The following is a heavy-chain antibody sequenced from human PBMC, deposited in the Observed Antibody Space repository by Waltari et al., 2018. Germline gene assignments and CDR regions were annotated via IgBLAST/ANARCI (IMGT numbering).Heavy chain of an antibody. CDR1: GYTFTSYA. J-gene: IGHJ2*01. CDR3: ARDSTVGATPDWYFDL. V-gene: IGHV1-3*01. D-gene: IGHD1-26*01. Sequence: QVQLVQSGAEVKKPGASVKGSCKASGYTFTSYAMHWVRQAPGRMLGWMGWINAGNGNTKYSQKFQGRVTITRDTSASTAYMELSSLRSEDTAVYYCARDSTVGATPDWYFDLWGRGTLVTVSS. CDR2: INAGNGNT.